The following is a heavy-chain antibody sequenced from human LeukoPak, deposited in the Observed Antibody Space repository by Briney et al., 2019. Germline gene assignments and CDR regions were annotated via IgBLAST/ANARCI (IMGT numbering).Heavy chain of an antibody. V-gene: IGHV3-13*01. J-gene: IGHJ6*02. CDR1: GFTFSSYD. D-gene: IGHD2-2*01. CDR3: ARGCSSTSCYPHYYYYGTDV. CDR2: IGTAGDT. Sequence: PGGSLRLSCAASGFTFSSYDMHWVRQATGKGLEWVSAIGTAGDTYYPGSVKGRFTISRENAKNSLYLQMNSLRAGDTAVYYCARGCSSTSCYPHYYYYGTDVWGQGTTVTVSS.